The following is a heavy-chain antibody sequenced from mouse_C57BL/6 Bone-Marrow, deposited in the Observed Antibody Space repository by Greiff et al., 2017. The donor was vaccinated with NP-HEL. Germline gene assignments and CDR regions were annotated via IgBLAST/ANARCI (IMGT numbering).Heavy chain of an antibody. CDR3: ARWTTVVAHWYFDV. CDR1: GYSFTDSY. CDR2: INPNYGTP. D-gene: IGHD1-1*01. V-gene: IGHV1-39*01. J-gene: IGHJ1*03. Sequence: VQLQQSGPGLVQPGASVKLSCTASGYSFTDSYMNWVSQTTGKSLEWIGVINPNYGTPSYNQTFKVKATLTVAQSYSTGYMQLNSLTSEDSAVYDCARWTTVVAHWYFDVWGTGTTVTVSS.